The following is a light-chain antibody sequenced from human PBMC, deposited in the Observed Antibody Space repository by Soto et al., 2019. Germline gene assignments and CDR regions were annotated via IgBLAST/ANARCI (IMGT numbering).Light chain of an antibody. Sequence: EIVMTQSPATLSVSPGERATLSCRASQSVSSNLARYQQKPGQAPRLLVYGASSRATGIPDRFSGSGSGTDFTLTINRLEPEDFAMYFCQQYGSSPWTFGQGTKVDIK. CDR1: QSVSSN. V-gene: IGKV3-20*01. J-gene: IGKJ1*01. CDR3: QQYGSSPWT. CDR2: GAS.